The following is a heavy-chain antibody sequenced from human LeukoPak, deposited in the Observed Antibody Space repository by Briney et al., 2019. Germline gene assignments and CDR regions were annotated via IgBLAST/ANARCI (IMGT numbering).Heavy chain of an antibody. D-gene: IGHD3-10*01. Sequence: ASVKVSCKASGYTFTGYYMHWVQQAPGKGLEWMGLVDPEDGETIYAEKFQGRVTITADTSTDTAYMELSSLRSEDTAVYYCATSSMVRGVNHFYYYYYYMDVWGKGTTVTVSS. J-gene: IGHJ6*03. CDR1: GYTFTGYY. CDR3: ATSSMVRGVNHFYYYYYYMDV. V-gene: IGHV1-69-2*01. CDR2: VDPEDGET.